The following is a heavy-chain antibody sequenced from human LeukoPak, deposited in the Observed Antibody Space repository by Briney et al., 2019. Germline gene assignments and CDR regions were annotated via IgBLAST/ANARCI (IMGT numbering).Heavy chain of an antibody. CDR3: VRDKDGYNF. Sequence: AGGSLRLSCAASGFTFNTYVMHWVRQAPGKGLVWVARIDTDGKTTTYADSVKGRFTISRDNAKNMLYAQMNSLRAEDTAVYYCVRDKDGYNFWGQGTRVTVSS. V-gene: IGHV3-74*01. D-gene: IGHD5-24*01. CDR2: IDTDGKTT. CDR1: GFTFNTYV. J-gene: IGHJ4*02.